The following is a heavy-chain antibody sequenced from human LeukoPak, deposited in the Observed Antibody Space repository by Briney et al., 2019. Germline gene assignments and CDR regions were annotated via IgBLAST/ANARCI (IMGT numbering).Heavy chain of an antibody. CDR2: IDYRGTA. Sequence: SETLSLTCTVSGASISSSDGYFWAWLRQPPGKGPDWIGIIDYRGTAFYNPSLESRVTISVETSNNFFSLKVRSVSAADTAQYYCARQAGAGTRWDYLDYWGQGIQVTVSS. CDR3: ARQAGAGTRWDYLDY. V-gene: IGHV4-39*01. D-gene: IGHD4-23*01. CDR1: GASISSSDGYF. J-gene: IGHJ4*02.